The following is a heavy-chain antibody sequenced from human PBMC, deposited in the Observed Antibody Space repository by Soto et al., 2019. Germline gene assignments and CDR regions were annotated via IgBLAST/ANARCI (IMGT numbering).Heavy chain of an antibody. CDR2: ISHLETT. D-gene: IGHD2-15*01. J-gene: IGHJ4*02. CDR3: VGGGGYDFFAF. Sequence: LSPTFSVSGVTMSYGAYSWNWIRQSPGKGLEWLGYISHLETTYYNPWFSSLLSLSIDRTGNQFFLVLSSMTAAEKAVFFCVGGGGYDFFAFGGKGIRFPVSS. V-gene: IGHV4-30-2*06. CDR1: GVTMSYGAYS.